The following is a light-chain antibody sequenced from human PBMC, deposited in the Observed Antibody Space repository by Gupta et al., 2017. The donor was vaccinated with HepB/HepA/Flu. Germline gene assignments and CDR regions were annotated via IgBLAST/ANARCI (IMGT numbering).Light chain of an antibody. Sequence: QSALTQPHSVSGSPGQSVAISCAGTSRDVGSYNSVSWYRQHPGKAHQLITYDVTRRPAGVPDRFAGSKAGKTAVTNIWGREEEEEAYYYGWADAGSYSWVFGGGTKVTVL. J-gene: IGLJ3*02. CDR3: WADAGSYSWV. V-gene: IGLV2-11*01. CDR2: DVT. CDR1: SRDVGSYNS.